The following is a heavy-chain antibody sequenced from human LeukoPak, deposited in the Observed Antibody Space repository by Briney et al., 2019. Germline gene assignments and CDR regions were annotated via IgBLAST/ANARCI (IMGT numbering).Heavy chain of an antibody. V-gene: IGHV3-7*01. CDR2: IKQDGSEK. J-gene: IGHJ5*02. CDR3: ARDAPYSSNNWFDP. CDR1: EFTFSSYW. D-gene: IGHD2-15*01. Sequence: GGSLRLSCEASEFTFSSYWMSWVRQAPGKGLEWVANIKQDGSEKYYVDSVKGRFTISRDNAKKSLYLQMNSLRAEDTAVYYCARDAPYSSNNWFDPWGQGTLVTVSS.